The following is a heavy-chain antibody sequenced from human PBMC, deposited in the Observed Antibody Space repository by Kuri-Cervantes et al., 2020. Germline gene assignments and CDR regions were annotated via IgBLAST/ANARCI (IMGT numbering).Heavy chain of an antibody. J-gene: IGHJ4*02. CDR2: ISTTSTYI. V-gene: IGHV3-21*04. Sequence: GGSLRLSCTASGFTFNRHTMTWVRQAPGKGLEWVSSISTTSTYIFYADSMKGRFTISRDNAENSLYLQMDSLRAADTAVYYCARGRNYWGQGTLVTVSS. CDR1: GFTFNRHT. CDR3: ARGRNY.